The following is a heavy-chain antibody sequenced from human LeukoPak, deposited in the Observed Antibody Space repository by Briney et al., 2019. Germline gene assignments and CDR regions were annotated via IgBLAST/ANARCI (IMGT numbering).Heavy chain of an antibody. D-gene: IGHD1-26*01. V-gene: IGHV4-4*07. CDR1: GGSISSYY. CDR3: ARHGPPGWEPHAFFDY. CDR2: IYTSGST. J-gene: IGHJ4*02. Sequence: SETLSLTCTVSGGSISSYYWSWIRQPAGKGLEWIGRIYTSGSTNYNPSLKSRVTMSVDTSKNQFSLKLSSVTAADTAVYYCARHGPPGWEPHAFFDYWGQGTLVTVSS.